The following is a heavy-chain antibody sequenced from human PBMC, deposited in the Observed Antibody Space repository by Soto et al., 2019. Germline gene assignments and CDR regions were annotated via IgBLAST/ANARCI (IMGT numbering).Heavy chain of an antibody. CDR2: IYHSGST. D-gene: IGHD1-7*01. J-gene: IGHJ4*02. CDR3: ASSEDWNYVFDY. V-gene: IGHV4-38-2*01. Sequence: SETLSLTCAVSGYSISSGYYWGWIRQPPGKGLEWIGSIYHSGSTYYNPSLKSRVTISVDTSKNQFSLKLSSVTAADTAVYYCASSEDWNYVFDYWGQGTLVTVSS. CDR1: GYSISSGYY.